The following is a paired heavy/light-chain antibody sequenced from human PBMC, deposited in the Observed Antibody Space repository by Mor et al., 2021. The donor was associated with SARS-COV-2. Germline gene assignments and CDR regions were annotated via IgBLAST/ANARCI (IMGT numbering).Light chain of an antibody. V-gene: IGKV1-5*03. J-gene: IGKJ1*01. CDR1: QSINNW. CDR2: KAS. CDR3: QQYNSYSGA. Sequence: DIQMTQSPSTLSASVGDRVTITCRASQSINNWLAWYQQKPGKAPKLLIYKASSLESGVPSRFSGSGSGTEFTLTISSLQPDDFATYYCQQYNSYSGAFGQGTKVEIK.
Heavy chain of an antibody. Sequence: EVQLLESGGGLVQPGGSLRLSCAVSGFTFSSYAMTWVRQAPGKGLEWVSAISGSGGSTYYADSVKGRFTISRDNSKNTLYLQTNSLRAEDTAVYHCAKFARKGGFGECILDYWGQGTLVTVSS. V-gene: IGHV3-23*01. D-gene: IGHD3-10*01. J-gene: IGHJ4*02. CDR1: GFTFSSYA. CDR3: AKFARKGGFGECILDY. CDR2: ISGSGGST.